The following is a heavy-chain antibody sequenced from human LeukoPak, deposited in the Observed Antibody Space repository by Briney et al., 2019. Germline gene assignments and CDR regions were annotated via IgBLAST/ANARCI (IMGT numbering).Heavy chain of an antibody. CDR2: IDTAGDT. J-gene: IGHJ5*02. D-gene: IGHD3-22*01. CDR1: GFTFSTYD. V-gene: IGHV3-13*01. CDR3: ARGPKHYYDSSTYLRWANDH. Sequence: GGSLRLSCAASGFTFSTYDMHWVRQATGKGLEWVSAIDTAGDTYYPGSVKGRFTISRENAKNSLYLHMNSLRVGDTAVYYCARGPKHYYDSSTYLRWANDHWGQGTLVTVSS.